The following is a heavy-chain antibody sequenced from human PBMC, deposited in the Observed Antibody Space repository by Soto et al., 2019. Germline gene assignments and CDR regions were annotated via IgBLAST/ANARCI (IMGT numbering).Heavy chain of an antibody. Sequence: EVQLLESGGGLVQPGGSLRLSCAASGFTFSSYAMSWVRQAPGKGLEWVSAISGSGGSTYYADSVKGRFTISRDNSKNTLQLHMNGLRAVDTAVYYCAKDPIQIGPSYYYGLDVWGLGTTVTVSS. CDR3: AKDPIQIGPSYYYGLDV. V-gene: IGHV3-23*01. J-gene: IGHJ6*02. CDR1: GFTFSSYA. CDR2: ISGSGGST. D-gene: IGHD5-18*01.